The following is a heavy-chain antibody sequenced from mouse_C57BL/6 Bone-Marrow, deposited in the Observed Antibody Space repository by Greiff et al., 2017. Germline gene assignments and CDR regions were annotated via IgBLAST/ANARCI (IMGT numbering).Heavy chain of an antibody. CDR2: IDPENGDT. CDR1: GFNIKDDY. J-gene: IGHJ2*01. CDR3: TTLGGSFFDY. V-gene: IGHV14-4*01. Sequence: EVQLQQSGAELVRPGASVKLSCTASGFNIKDDYMHWVKQRPEQGLEWIGWIDPENGDTDYTSKFQGKATLTADTSSNTAYLQLSSLTSEDTAVYYCTTLGGSFFDYWGQGTTLTVSS. D-gene: IGHD1-1*01.